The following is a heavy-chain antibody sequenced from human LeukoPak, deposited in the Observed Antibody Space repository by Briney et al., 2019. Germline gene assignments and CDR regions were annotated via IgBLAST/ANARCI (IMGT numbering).Heavy chain of an antibody. V-gene: IGHV4-34*01. Sequence: SETLSLTCAVYGGSFSGYYWSWIRQPPGKGLEWIGEINHSGSTNYNPSLKSRVTISVDTSKNQFSLKLSSVTAADTAVYYCARAPVVVAATAHFDYWGQGTLVTVSS. D-gene: IGHD2-15*01. CDR1: GGSFSGYY. CDR2: INHSGST. J-gene: IGHJ4*02. CDR3: ARAPVVVAATAHFDY.